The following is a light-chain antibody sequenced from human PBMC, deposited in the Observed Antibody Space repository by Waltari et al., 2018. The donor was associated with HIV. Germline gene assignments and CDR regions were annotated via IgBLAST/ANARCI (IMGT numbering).Light chain of an antibody. CDR3: SSYSSSTSPYV. J-gene: IGLJ1*01. CDR2: EVS. Sequence: QSALTQPASVSGSPGQSITISCTGTTSDIGNYNYVSWYQHHPGRAPKLIIYEVSNRPSGVSNRLSCSKSGNTASLTGSGLHAEDEGDYYCSSYSSSTSPYVFGTGTKVTVV. CDR1: TSDIGNYNY. V-gene: IGLV2-14*01.